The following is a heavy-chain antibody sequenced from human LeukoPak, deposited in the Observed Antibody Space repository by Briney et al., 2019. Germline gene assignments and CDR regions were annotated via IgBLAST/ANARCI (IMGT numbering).Heavy chain of an antibody. CDR1: GFAFSSFR. CDR2: ISGNSADI. D-gene: IGHD2-21*01. Sequence: GGSLRLSCGASGFAFSSFRMSWVRQAPGRGLEWVSSISGNSADINNADSLKGRFTISRDNAKNSLYLQLYSLTVEDTAVYYCARLDWRGYWGQGTLVTVSS. CDR3: ARLDWRGY. V-gene: IGHV3-21*01. J-gene: IGHJ4*02.